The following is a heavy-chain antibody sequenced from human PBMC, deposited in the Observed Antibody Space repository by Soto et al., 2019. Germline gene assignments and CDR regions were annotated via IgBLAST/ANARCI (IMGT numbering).Heavy chain of an antibody. CDR2: IYYSRDT. CDR1: GGSLINSSFY. J-gene: IGHJ5*02. V-gene: IGHV4-39*01. CDR3: ASLDYYDISGYRPIWFDP. D-gene: IGHD3-22*01. Sequence: QLQLQESGPGLVKPSETLSLTCTVSGGSLINSSFYWGWIRQPPGRGLEWIGTIYYSRDTYYTPSIKNRTTISADTYKNQITLNLTTVTGANTAVYYCASLDYYDISGYRPIWFDPWGQGTLVTVS.